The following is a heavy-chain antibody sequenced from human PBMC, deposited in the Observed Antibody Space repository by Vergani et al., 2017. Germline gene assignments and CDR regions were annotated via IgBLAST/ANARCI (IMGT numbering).Heavy chain of an antibody. Sequence: EVQLVESGGGLVQPGGSLRLSCAASGFTFSSYWMSWVRQAPGKGLEWVANIKQDGSEKYYVDSVKGRFNISRDNAKNSLYLQMNSLRAEDTAVYYCARILTGYSGNHDAFDIWGQGTMVTVSS. CDR2: IKQDGSEK. D-gene: IGHD3-9*01. CDR3: ARILTGYSGNHDAFDI. J-gene: IGHJ3*02. CDR1: GFTFSSYW. V-gene: IGHV3-7*01.